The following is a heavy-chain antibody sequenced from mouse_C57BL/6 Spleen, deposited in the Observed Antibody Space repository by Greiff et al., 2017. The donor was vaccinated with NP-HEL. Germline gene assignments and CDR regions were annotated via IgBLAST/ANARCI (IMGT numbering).Heavy chain of an antibody. CDR1: GFTFSDYG. Sequence: EVMLVESGGGLVKPGGSLKLSCAASGFTFSDYGMHWVRQAPEKGLEWVAYISSGSSTIYYADTVKGRFTISRDNAKNTLFLQMTSVRSEDTAMYYCARRDSAYWYFDVWGTGTTVTVSS. CDR2: ISSGSSTI. J-gene: IGHJ1*03. V-gene: IGHV5-17*01. D-gene: IGHD6-1*01. CDR3: ARRDSAYWYFDV.